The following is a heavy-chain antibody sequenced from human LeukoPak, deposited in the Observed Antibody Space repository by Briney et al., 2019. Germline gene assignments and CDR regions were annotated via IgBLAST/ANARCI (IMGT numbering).Heavy chain of an antibody. D-gene: IGHD3-22*01. V-gene: IGHV3-30*14. J-gene: IGHJ3*02. CDR1: GFTFSSYA. CDR2: ISYDGSNK. CDR3: ARAPPNSWERYYYDVPAFDI. Sequence: PGGSLRLSCAASGFTFSSYAVHWVRQAPGKGLEWVAVISYDGSNKYYADSVKGRFTISRDNSKNTLYLQMNSLRAEDTAVYYCARAPPNSWERYYYDVPAFDIWGQGTMVTVSS.